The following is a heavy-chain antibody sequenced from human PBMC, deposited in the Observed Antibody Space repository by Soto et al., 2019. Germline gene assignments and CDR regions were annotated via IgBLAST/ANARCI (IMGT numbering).Heavy chain of an antibody. Sequence: HPGGSLRLSCAASGFTFSYYWMSWVRQAPGKGLEWVANIQQGGSDKYYVDSVKGRFTISRDNAKNSLYLQMNSLRAEDTAVYYCARVGSIVGAPDYYYGMDVWGQGTTVTVSS. CDR2: IQQGGSDK. CDR3: ARVGSIVGAPDYYYGMDV. J-gene: IGHJ6*02. V-gene: IGHV3-7*05. CDR1: GFTFSYYW. D-gene: IGHD1-26*01.